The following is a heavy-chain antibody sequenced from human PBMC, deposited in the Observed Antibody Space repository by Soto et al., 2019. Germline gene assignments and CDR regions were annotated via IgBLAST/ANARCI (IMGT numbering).Heavy chain of an antibody. CDR2: IYYSGST. CDR3: ARAAMDIVVVPAASRGWFDP. Sequence: QVQLQESGPGLVKPSQTLSLTCTVSGGSISSGGYYWSWIRQHPGKGLEWIGYIYYSGSTYYNPSLNSRVTISVDTSKNQFSLKLSSVTAADTAVYYCARAAMDIVVVPAASRGWFDPWGQGTLVTVSS. D-gene: IGHD2-2*03. J-gene: IGHJ5*02. V-gene: IGHV4-31*03. CDR1: GGSISSGGYY.